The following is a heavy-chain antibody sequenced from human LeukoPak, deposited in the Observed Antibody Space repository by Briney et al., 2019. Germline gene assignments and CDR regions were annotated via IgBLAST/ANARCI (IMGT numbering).Heavy chain of an antibody. D-gene: IGHD1-26*01. CDR1: GFTVSSNY. CDR3: ARGGSYLSAFDI. V-gene: IGHV3-53*01. Sequence: GGSLRLSCAASGFTVSSNYMSWVRLAPGKGLEWVSIIYSGGSTFYADSVKGRFTISRDNSKYTLYLQMNSLRAEDTAVYYCARGGSYLSAFDIWGQGTMVTVSS. CDR2: IYSGGST. J-gene: IGHJ3*02.